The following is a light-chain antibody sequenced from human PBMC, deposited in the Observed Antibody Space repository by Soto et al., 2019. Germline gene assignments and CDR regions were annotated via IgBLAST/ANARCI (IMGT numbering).Light chain of an antibody. CDR3: AAWDDSLDGVV. J-gene: IGLJ2*01. CDR2: SSS. CDR1: SFNIGSNT. Sequence: QSVLTQPPSASGTPGQRVTISCSGSSFNIGSNTVNWYQQLPGTAPKLLIYSSSQRPSGVPDRFSGSRSGASASLAITGLQSEDEADYYCAAWDDSLDGVVFGGGTKLTVL. V-gene: IGLV1-44*01.